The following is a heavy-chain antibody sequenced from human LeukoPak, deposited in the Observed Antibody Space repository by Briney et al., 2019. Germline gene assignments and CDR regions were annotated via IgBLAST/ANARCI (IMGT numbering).Heavy chain of an antibody. Sequence: SETLSLTCAVSGGSFSGYYWSWIRQPPGKGLEWIGEINHSGSTNYNASLKSRVTISVDTSKNQFSLKLSSVTAADTAVYYCARALRGIAARLYPYWGQGTLVTVSS. D-gene: IGHD6-6*01. V-gene: IGHV4-34*01. CDR2: INHSGST. J-gene: IGHJ4*02. CDR1: GGSFSGYY. CDR3: ARALRGIAARLYPY.